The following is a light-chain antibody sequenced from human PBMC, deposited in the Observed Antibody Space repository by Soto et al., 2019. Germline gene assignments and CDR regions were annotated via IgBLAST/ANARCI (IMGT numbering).Light chain of an antibody. CDR1: QSVSRY. CDR2: DTS. Sequence: EIVLTQSPATLSLSPGERATLSCRASQSVSRYLAWYQQKPGQAPRLLIYDTSNRATGIPSRFSGSGSGTAFTLPIRSLETEGFAAYYCQQRSNWPWTFGGGTKVEIK. J-gene: IGKJ4*01. V-gene: IGKV3-11*01. CDR3: QQRSNWPWT.